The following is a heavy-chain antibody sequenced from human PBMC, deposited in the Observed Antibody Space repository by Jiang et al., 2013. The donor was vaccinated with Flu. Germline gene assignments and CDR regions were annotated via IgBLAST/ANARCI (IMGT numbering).Heavy chain of an antibody. Sequence: SGGSISSTSYYWGWIRQPPGKGLEWIGNIYNTGDTFYSPSLTSRVTMSVDASKNQFSLRLRSVTAADTAVYYCARALTYGFYFDYWGQGTLVIAS. V-gene: IGHV4-39*01. CDR3: ARALTYGFYFDY. J-gene: IGHJ4*02. CDR1: GGSISSTSYY. D-gene: IGHD4-17*01. CDR2: IYNTGDT.